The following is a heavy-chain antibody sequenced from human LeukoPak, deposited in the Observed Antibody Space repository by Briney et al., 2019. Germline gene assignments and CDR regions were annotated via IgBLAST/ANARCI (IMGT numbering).Heavy chain of an antibody. D-gene: IGHD5-12*01. CDR2: IYYSGST. CDR3: ARAITWGSYFDY. J-gene: IGHJ4*02. Sequence: SETLSLTCTVSGGSISSYYWSWIGQPPGKGLEWIGYIYYSGSTNYNPSLKSRVTISVDTSKNQFSLKLSSVTAADTAVYYCARAITWGSYFDYWGQGTLVTVSS. CDR1: GGSISSYY. V-gene: IGHV4-59*01.